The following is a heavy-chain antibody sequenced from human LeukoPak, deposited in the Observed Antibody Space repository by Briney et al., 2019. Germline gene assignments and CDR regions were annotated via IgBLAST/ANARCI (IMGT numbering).Heavy chain of an antibody. CDR3: ARSPVSYYYYYYMDV. CDR1: GGSISSYY. Sequence: SETLSLTCTVSGGSISSYYWSWIRQPPGKGLEWIGYIYYTGITNHNPSLKSRVTISVDTSKNQSSLKLSSVTAADTAVYYCARSPVSYYYYYYMDVWGKGTTVTISS. J-gene: IGHJ6*03. CDR2: IYYTGIT. V-gene: IGHV4-59*12.